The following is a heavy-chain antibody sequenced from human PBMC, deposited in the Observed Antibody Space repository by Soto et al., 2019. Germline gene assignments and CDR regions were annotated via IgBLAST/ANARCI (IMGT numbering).Heavy chain of an antibody. CDR3: ARGIRARSSASSGMDV. CDR1: GGTFRSYA. Sequence: QVQLVQSGAEVKKPGSSVKVSCTAAGGTFRSYAINWVRKAPGQGLEWMGGIIPVFDTTYYAQKFQGRGTISADGFTSIVYLEGSTLRSEDTAVYYCARGIRARSSASSGMDVWGQGTTVPVSS. V-gene: IGHV1-69*01. J-gene: IGHJ6*02. CDR2: IIPVFDTT. D-gene: IGHD6-6*01.